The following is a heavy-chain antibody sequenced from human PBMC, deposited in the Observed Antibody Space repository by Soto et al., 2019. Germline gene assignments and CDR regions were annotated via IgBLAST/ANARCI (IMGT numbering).Heavy chain of an antibody. J-gene: IGHJ5*02. V-gene: IGHV1-18*01. CDR3: AREASGVHSSWFDP. D-gene: IGHD6-13*01. Sequence: GASVKVSWKASGYTFTTYSIAWVRQATGEGREWMGWISPYNGNTNYAQKLQGRVTMPTDTSTNTAYMELRSLRSDDPTVYYCAREASGVHSSWFDPSGQGTLVTVSS. CDR1: GYTFTTYS. CDR2: ISPYNGNT.